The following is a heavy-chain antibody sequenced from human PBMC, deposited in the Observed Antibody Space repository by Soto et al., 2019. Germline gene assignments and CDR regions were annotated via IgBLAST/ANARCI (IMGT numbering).Heavy chain of an antibody. CDR3: AREWGKVVIGAFDI. CDR1: VFNFSTYA. J-gene: IGHJ3*02. V-gene: IGHV3-33*01. Sequence: WGSLRLSCVSSVFNFSTYAMHWVRQAQGKGLEWVAGIRYDGSYKYYVDSVKGRFTISRDNLKNTLYLQMNSLRAEDMAVYYCAREWGKVVIGAFDIWGQGTMVTVSS. CDR2: IRYDGSYK. D-gene: IGHD2-21*01.